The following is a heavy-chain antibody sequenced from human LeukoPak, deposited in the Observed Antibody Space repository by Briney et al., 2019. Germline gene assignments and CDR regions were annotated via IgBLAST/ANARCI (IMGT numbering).Heavy chain of an antibody. CDR3: AVALTGPTGLDY. J-gene: IGHJ4*02. D-gene: IGHD1-14*01. Sequence: GRSLRLSCAASGFTFSDYGMHWVRQAPGKGLEWVAVISYDGSKKYYAESVKGRITLSRDNSNNTLYLHMNSLRPEDTALYYCAVALTGPTGLDYWGQGTLVTVSS. V-gene: IGHV3-30*03. CDR2: ISYDGSKK. CDR1: GFTFSDYG.